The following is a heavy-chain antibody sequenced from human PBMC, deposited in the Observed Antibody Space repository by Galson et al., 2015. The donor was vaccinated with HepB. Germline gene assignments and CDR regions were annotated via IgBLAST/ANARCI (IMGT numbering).Heavy chain of an antibody. Sequence: SLRLSCAASGFTFSSYWMHWVRQAPGKGLVWVSHIESDGSTSYADSVKGRFTISRDNAKDTLYLQMNSLTAEDTALYYCARGYSGDYGNWFDPWGQGTLVTVSS. CDR2: IESDGST. CDR1: GFTFSSYW. D-gene: IGHD1-26*01. V-gene: IGHV3-74*01. J-gene: IGHJ5*02. CDR3: ARGYSGDYGNWFDP.